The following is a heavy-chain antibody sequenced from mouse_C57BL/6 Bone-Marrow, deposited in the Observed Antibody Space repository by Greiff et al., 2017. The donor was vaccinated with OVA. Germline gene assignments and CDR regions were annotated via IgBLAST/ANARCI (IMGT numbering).Heavy chain of an antibody. CDR1: GYTFTSYW. J-gene: IGHJ2*01. V-gene: IGHV1-52*01. CDR3: ARLGYYGSRRDYFDY. D-gene: IGHD1-1*01. Sequence: QVQLQQPGAELVRPGSSVKLSCKASGYTFTSYWMHWVKQRPIQVLEWIGNIDPSDSETHYNQKFKDKATLTVDKSSSTAYMQLSSLTSEDSAVYYCARLGYYGSRRDYFDYWGQGTTLTVSS. CDR2: IDPSDSET.